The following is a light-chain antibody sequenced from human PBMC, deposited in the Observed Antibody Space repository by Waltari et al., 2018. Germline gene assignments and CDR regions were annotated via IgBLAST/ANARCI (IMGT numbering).Light chain of an antibody. CDR3: QAGDSFIVF. CDR1: KLGAKY. Sequence: SYELTQPPSVSVSPGPTANITRSGAKLGAKYVCWYQQRPGQSPVLVIFQASQRPSGSPVRFSGSNSGNTATLISSGSQAMDEADYYCQAGDSFIVFFGGGTKLTVL. J-gene: IGLJ2*01. V-gene: IGLV3-1*01. CDR2: QAS.